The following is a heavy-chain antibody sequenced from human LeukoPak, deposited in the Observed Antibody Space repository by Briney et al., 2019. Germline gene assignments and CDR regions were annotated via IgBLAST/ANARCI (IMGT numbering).Heavy chain of an antibody. CDR2: IYYNGST. V-gene: IGHV4-59*08. Sequence: SETLSLTCSVSGGSISTYYWTWIRQSPGKGLEWIGYIYYNGSTNCSPSLKSRVTISVDASKSQFSLKLTSVTAADTAVYYCARQSRGLAVAGLDYWGQGSRVTVSS. D-gene: IGHD6-19*01. CDR3: ARQSRGLAVAGLDY. J-gene: IGHJ4*02. CDR1: GGSISTYY.